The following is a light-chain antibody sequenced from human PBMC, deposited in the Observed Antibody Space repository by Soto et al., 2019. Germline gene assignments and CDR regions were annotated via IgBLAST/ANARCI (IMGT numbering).Light chain of an antibody. CDR3: LQDHNYPPT. Sequence: IQMTQSPSSLSASVGDRVTITCRASQSISSYLNWYQQKPGKAPKLLIYAASSLQSGVPSRFGGSGSGTDFTLTISSLQPEDFATYYCLQDHNYPPTFGQGTKVEIK. CDR1: QSISSY. J-gene: IGKJ1*01. V-gene: IGKV1-6*01. CDR2: AAS.